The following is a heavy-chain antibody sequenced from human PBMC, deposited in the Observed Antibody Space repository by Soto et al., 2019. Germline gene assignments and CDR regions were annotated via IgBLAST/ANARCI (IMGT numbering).Heavy chain of an antibody. CDR2: ISWNGDNR. V-gene: IGHV3-9*01. CDR1: GFTFGHYA. J-gene: IGHJ4*02. CDR3: AKAIPPGRYYSAIGC. Sequence: EVQLVESGGGLVQPGRSLRLSCEASGFTFGHYAIHWVRQAPGKGLEWVSGISWNGDNRVYADSVKGRFTSPRDNAKNAQYLQMNGLRGEDRALYDCAKAIPPGRYYSAIGCWGPGTLVTVSS. D-gene: IGHD1-26*01.